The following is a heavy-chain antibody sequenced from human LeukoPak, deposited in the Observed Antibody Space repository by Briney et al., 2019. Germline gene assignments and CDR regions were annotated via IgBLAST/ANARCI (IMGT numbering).Heavy chain of an antibody. CDR3: ARMDGSGSYYIDY. Sequence: GASVKVSCTASGYAFTSFAISWVRQAPGQTLEWMGWISVYNGNTDYAQKLKGRVTLTSDTSTSTAYMELRSLRSDDTAVYYCARMDGSGSYYIDYWGQGTLVTVSS. V-gene: IGHV1-18*01. CDR2: ISVYNGNT. D-gene: IGHD3-10*01. CDR1: GYAFTSFA. J-gene: IGHJ4*02.